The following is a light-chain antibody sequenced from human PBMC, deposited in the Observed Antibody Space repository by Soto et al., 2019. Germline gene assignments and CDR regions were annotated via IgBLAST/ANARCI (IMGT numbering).Light chain of an antibody. V-gene: IGKV2-30*01. Sequence: VMTQSPLSLPVTLGQPASISCRSSHSLVYSDGNTYLNWLQQRPGQSPRRQIHKVSNRHSGDPDRFSGSGSGTDFTLKISRVEAEDVGVYYCMQGIPFGGGTKVEIK. CDR3: MQGIP. CDR1: HSLVYSDGNTY. J-gene: IGKJ4*01. CDR2: KVS.